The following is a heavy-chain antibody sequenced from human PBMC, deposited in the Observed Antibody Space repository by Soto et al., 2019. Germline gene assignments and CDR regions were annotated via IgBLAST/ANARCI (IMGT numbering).Heavy chain of an antibody. CDR2: IIPIVNTP. CDR3: ARANTGTNYYTSSDI. J-gene: IGHJ6*02. D-gene: IGHD1-1*01. V-gene: IGHV1-69*12. Sequence: QVQLVQSGAEVKKPGSSVKVSCKASGGTFNTYAISWVRQAPGQGLEWMGGIIPIVNTPNYAQRFQGRVTITADESTGTASLDLSSLTSQDTTPYSCARANTGTNYYTSSDIWGQRTTVTVSS. CDR1: GGTFNTYA.